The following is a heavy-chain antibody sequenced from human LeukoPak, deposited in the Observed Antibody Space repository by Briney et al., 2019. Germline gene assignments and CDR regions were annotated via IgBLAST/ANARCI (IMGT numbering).Heavy chain of an antibody. CDR3: ARAVIVVAAATQRNWFDP. J-gene: IGHJ5*02. CDR2: IKHSGIT. D-gene: IGHD2-15*01. V-gene: IGHV4-34*01. Sequence: SETLSLTCAVYGRSFSGYYWTWIRQTPGKGLEWIGEIKHSGITDYNPSLRSRVTISVDTSKNQFSLKVSSVTAADTAIYYCARAVIVVAAATQRNWFDPWGQGTLVSVSS. CDR1: GRSFSGYY.